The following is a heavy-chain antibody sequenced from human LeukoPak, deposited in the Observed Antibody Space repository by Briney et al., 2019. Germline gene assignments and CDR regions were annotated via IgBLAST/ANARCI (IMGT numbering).Heavy chain of an antibody. J-gene: IGHJ6*03. D-gene: IGHD2-15*01. CDR2: INPNSGDT. CDR3: ARDGEVGYSRAYYYYYVDV. Sequence: ASVKVSCKASGYSFTGYYIHWVRQAPGQGLERMGWINPNSGDTKNAQKFQGRVTMTRDTSIRTAYMELSRLRSDDTAVYYCARDGEVGYSRAYYYYYVDVWGKGTTVTVSS. V-gene: IGHV1-2*02. CDR1: GYSFTGYY.